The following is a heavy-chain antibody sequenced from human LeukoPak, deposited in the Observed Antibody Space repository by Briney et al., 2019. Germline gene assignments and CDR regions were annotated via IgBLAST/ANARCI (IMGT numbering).Heavy chain of an antibody. CDR3: AGEKGAVLLWFGELRNYYGMDV. D-gene: IGHD3-10*01. V-gene: IGHV1-18*01. CDR2: ISAYNGNT. CDR1: GYTFTSYG. J-gene: IGHJ6*02. Sequence: ASVKVSCKASGYTFTSYGTSWVRQAPGQGLEWMGWISAYNGNTNYAQKLQGRVTMTTDTSTSTAYMELRSLRSDDTAVYYCAGEKGAVLLWFGELRNYYGMDVWGQGTTVTVSS.